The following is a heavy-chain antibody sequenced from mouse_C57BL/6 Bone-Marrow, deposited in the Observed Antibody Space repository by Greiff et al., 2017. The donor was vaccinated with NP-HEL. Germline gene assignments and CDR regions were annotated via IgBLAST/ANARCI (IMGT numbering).Heavy chain of an antibody. Sequence: VQLKQPGAELVRPGTSVKLSCKASGYTFTSYWMHWVKQRPGQGLEWIGVIDPSDSYTNYNQKFKGKATLTVDTSSSTAYMQLSSLTSEDSAVYYCAKTGWLPLAYWGQGTLVTVSA. CDR3: AKTGWLPLAY. V-gene: IGHV1-59*01. D-gene: IGHD2-3*01. CDR2: IDPSDSYT. CDR1: GYTFTSYW. J-gene: IGHJ3*01.